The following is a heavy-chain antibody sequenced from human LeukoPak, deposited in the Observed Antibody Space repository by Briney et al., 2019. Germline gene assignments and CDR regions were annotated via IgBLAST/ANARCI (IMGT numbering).Heavy chain of an antibody. Sequence: VASVKVSCKASGYTFTSYGISWVRQAPGQGLEWMGWISAYNGNTNYAQKLQGRVTMTTDTSTSTAYMELRSLRSDDTAVYYCARVWRYCSGGSCYRPFDYWGQGTLVTASS. D-gene: IGHD2-15*01. J-gene: IGHJ4*02. V-gene: IGHV1-18*01. CDR2: ISAYNGNT. CDR3: ARVWRYCSGGSCYRPFDY. CDR1: GYTFTSYG.